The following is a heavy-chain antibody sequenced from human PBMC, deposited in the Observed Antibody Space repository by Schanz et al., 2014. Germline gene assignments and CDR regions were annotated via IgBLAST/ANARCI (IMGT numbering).Heavy chain of an antibody. D-gene: IGHD4-4*01. J-gene: IGHJ3*02. CDR3: AKDRWRATVMVDAFDI. Sequence: EVQLLASGGGLVQPGGSLRLTCLTSGFTFTDHAMSWVRQAPGKGLEWVSGIGGSGGSTDYADSVKGRFTISRDNSKNTVHLQMNSLRAEDTAVYFCAKDRWRATVMVDAFDIWGQGTKVTVSS. CDR2: IGGSGGST. V-gene: IGHV3-23*01. CDR1: GFTFTDHA.